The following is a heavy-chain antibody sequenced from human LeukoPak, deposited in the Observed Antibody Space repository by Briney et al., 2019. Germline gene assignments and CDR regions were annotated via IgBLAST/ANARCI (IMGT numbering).Heavy chain of an antibody. CDR2: IYYSGTT. CDR1: GGSMSSYY. J-gene: IGHJ4*02. CDR3: ARRDSSVWYLDY. D-gene: IGHD6-19*01. V-gene: IGHV4-59*08. Sequence: SETLSPTCTVSGGSMSSYYWSWIRQTPGKGLEWIGYIYYSGTTNYNPSLKSRVTISIDTSKNQFSLRVTSVTAADTAVYYCARRDSSVWYLDYWGQGTLVSVSS.